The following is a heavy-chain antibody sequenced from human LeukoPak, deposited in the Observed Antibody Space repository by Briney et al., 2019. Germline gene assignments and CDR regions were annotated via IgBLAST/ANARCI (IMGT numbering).Heavy chain of an antibody. CDR1: GGTFSSYA. J-gene: IGHJ4*02. D-gene: IGHD3-22*01. Sequence: SVKVSCEASGGTFSSYAISWVRQAPGQGLEWMGGIIPIFGTANYAQKFQGRVAITADESTSTAYMELSSLRSEDTAVYYCASRYYYDSSGYYHFDYWGQGTLVTVSS. V-gene: IGHV1-69*13. CDR3: ASRYYYDSSGYYHFDY. CDR2: IIPIFGTA.